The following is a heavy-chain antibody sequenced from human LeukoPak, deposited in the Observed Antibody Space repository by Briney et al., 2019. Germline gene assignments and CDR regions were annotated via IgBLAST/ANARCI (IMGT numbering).Heavy chain of an antibody. CDR2: MNPSGST. CDR1: GGSFSGYY. V-gene: IGHV4-34*01. CDR3: ARGRQDVTMIVVVMTAVSYYLDA. J-gene: IGHJ6*03. Sequence: SETLSLTCAVYGGSFSGYYWTWIRQTPEKGLEWMGEMNPSGSTSYNPSLKSRVTISVDTSKNQFSLKLSPVTAADTAVYYCARGRQDVTMIVVVMTAVSYYLDAWGKGTTVTVS. D-gene: IGHD3-22*01.